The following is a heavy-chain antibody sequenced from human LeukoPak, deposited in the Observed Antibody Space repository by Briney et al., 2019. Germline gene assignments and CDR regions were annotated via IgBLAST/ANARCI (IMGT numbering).Heavy chain of an antibody. CDR2: ISSSSSYI. J-gene: IGHJ4*02. D-gene: IGHD3-10*01. CDR3: ARQIDYYGSGSLPDY. CDR1: GFTFSSYS. Sequence: AGGSLRLSCAASGFTFSSYSMNWVRQAPGKGLEWVSSISSSSSYIYYADSVKGRFTISRDNAKNSLYLQMNSLRAEDTAVYYCARQIDYYGSGSLPDYWGQGTLVTVSS. V-gene: IGHV3-21*01.